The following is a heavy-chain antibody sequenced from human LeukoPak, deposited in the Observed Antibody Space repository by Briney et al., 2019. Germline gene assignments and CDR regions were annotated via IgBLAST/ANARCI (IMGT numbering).Heavy chain of an antibody. V-gene: IGHV3-48*04. CDR2: ISSSSSTI. CDR1: GFTFSSYS. J-gene: IGHJ4*02. CDR3: ARNGNYYGSGSYPYYDY. Sequence: GGSLRLSCAASGFTFSSYSMNWVRQAPGKGLEWVSYISSSSSTIYYADSVKGRFTISRDNAKNSLYLQMNSLRAEDTAVYYCARNGNYYGSGSYPYYDYWGQGTLVTVSS. D-gene: IGHD3-10*01.